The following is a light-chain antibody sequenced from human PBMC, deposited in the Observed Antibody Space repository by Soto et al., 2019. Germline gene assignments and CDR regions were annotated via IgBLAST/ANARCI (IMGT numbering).Light chain of an antibody. Sequence: DIQMTQSPSSVSASVGDRVTFTCRASQGISSWLAWYQQKPGKAPKLLIYAASTLQGAVPSRFSGRGSGTDFSLTISSLHPEDFATYYCQQTNIFPYTFGQGTKVDIK. CDR1: QGISSW. J-gene: IGKJ2*01. V-gene: IGKV1D-12*01. CDR2: AAS. CDR3: QQTNIFPYT.